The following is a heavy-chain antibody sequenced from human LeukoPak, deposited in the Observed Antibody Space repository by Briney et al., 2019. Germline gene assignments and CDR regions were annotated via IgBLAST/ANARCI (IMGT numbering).Heavy chain of an antibody. Sequence: GGSLRLSCAASGFYFRDYWMDWVRQAPGKGLEWVGHIKTDGSETYYLDSLKGRISISRDNTNNALYLQMNSLRVEDTAIYYCVKNDGWFHLAQWGQGTLVTVSS. V-gene: IGHV3-7*03. J-gene: IGHJ4*02. CDR3: VKNDGWFHLAQ. D-gene: IGHD6-19*01. CDR1: GFYFRDYW. CDR2: IKTDGSET.